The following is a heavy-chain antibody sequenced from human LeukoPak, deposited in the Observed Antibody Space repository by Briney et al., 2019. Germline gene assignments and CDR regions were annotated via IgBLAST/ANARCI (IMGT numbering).Heavy chain of an antibody. CDR1: GYTFNTYG. CDR2: INTDNGNT. D-gene: IGHD5-24*01. J-gene: IGHJ4*02. Sequence: ASVKVSCKASGYTFNTYGISWVRQAPGQRPEWMGWINTDNGNTKYAQKFQGRVTMTTDTSTSTAYMELSSLRSEDTAVYYCARTPVEMATDYFDYWGQGTLVTVSS. V-gene: IGHV1-18*01. CDR3: ARTPVEMATDYFDY.